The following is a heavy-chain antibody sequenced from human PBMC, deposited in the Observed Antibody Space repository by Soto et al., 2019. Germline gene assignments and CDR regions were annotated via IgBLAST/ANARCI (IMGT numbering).Heavy chain of an antibody. CDR1: GYTFTSYG. CDR3: ARDGSGSYYKGVYYYYGMDV. V-gene: IGHV1-18*01. D-gene: IGHD3-10*01. J-gene: IGHJ6*02. Sequence: QVQLVQSGAEVKKPGASVKVSCKASGYTFTSYGISWVRQAPGQGLEWMGWISAYNGNTNYAQKLQGRVTMTTDTSTRTAYMELRSLRSDDTAVYYCARDGSGSYYKGVYYYYGMDVWGQGTTVTVSS. CDR2: ISAYNGNT.